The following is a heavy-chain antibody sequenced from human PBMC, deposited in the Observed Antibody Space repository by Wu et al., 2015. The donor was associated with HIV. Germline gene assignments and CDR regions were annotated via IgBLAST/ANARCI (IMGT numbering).Heavy chain of an antibody. CDR1: GGSFNNYL. CDR3: ARGQNGNDQ. Sequence: QVQLVQSGAEVKKPGSSVKVSCKTSGGSFNNYLMSWVRQAPGQGFEWMGGIIPLFGTPNYAQSFQGRVTITADESTATVYMELASLTSEDTAVYYCARGQNGNDQWGQGTLVTVSS. CDR2: IIPLFGTP. V-gene: IGHV1-69*12. J-gene: IGHJ4*02. D-gene: IGHD5-12*01.